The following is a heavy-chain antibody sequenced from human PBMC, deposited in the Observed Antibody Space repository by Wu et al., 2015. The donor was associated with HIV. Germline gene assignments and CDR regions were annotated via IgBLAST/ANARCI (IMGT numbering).Heavy chain of an antibody. CDR3: ARGLKGGASDF. D-gene: IGHD4/OR15-4a*01. Sequence: QVQLVQSGAELKKPGASVKVSCKASGDTFYNNDINWMRQAPGQGLEWMGWMNPNNDNTGYAPRFQGRVTMTRNTSIGTVYMELRSLTSDDTAVYYCARGLKGGASDFWGQGALVTVSS. CDR1: GDTFYNND. CDR2: MNPNNDNT. V-gene: IGHV1-8*01. J-gene: IGHJ4*02.